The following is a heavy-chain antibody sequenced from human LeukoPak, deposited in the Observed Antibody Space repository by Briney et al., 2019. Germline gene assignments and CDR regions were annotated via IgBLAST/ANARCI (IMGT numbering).Heavy chain of an antibody. V-gene: IGHV3-23*01. Sequence: GSLRLSCAASGSTFSSIAMSWVRQAPDKGLEWVSTISGSGGGTYYADSVKGRFTISRDDSKNTLYLQMNSLRADDTAVYYCAKDLGRYRNNFFDYWGQGNLVTVSS. D-gene: IGHD1-26*01. CDR3: AKDLGRYRNNFFDY. J-gene: IGHJ4*02. CDR2: ISGSGGGT. CDR1: GSTFSSIA.